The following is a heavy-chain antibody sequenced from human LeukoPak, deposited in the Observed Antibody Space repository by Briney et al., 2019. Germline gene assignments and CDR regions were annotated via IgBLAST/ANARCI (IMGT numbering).Heavy chain of an antibody. CDR1: GFTFSSYG. D-gene: IGHD4-23*01. CDR3: ARGLLRWSTSTDAFDI. V-gene: IGHV3-30*03. J-gene: IGHJ3*02. CDR2: ISYDGSNK. Sequence: HPGRSLRLSCAASGFTFSSYGMHWVRQAPGKGLEWVAVISYDGSNKYYADSVKGRFTISRDNSKNTLYLQMNSLRAEDTAVYYCARGLLRWSTSTDAFDIWGQGTMVTVSS.